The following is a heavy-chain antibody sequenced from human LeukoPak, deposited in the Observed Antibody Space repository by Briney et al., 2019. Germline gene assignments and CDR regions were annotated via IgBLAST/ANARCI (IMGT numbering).Heavy chain of an antibody. CDR3: ARSVLLWFGEHAFDI. CDR1: GGSISSSNW. Sequence: SETLSLTCAVSGGSISSSNWWSWVRQPPGKGLEWIGEIYHSGSTNYNPSLKSRVTISVDKSKNQFSLKLSSVTAAGTAVYYCARSVLLWFGEHAFDIWGQGTMVTVSS. D-gene: IGHD3-10*01. V-gene: IGHV4-4*02. CDR2: IYHSGST. J-gene: IGHJ3*02.